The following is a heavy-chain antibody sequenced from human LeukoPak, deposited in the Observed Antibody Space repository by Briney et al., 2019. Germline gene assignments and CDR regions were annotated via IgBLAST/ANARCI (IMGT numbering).Heavy chain of an antibody. CDR1: GFSFITSP. CDR3: ARRSGGYDY. D-gene: IGHD3-22*01. CDR2: ISTDGGAT. V-gene: IGHV3-64*02. Sequence: GGSLRLSCAASGFSFITSPMHWVRQAPGKGLECVSAISTDGGATYYADSVRDRFTISIDNSKNTLYLQMGSLRGEDMAVYYCARRSGGYDYWGQGTLVTVSS. J-gene: IGHJ4*02.